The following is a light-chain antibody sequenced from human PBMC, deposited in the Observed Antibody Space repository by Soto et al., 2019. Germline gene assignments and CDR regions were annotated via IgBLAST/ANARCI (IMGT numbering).Light chain of an antibody. V-gene: IGKV3-11*01. CDR1: QSVSSY. J-gene: IGKJ2*01. CDR2: DAS. Sequence: EIVLTQSPATLSLSPGERATLSCSASQSVSSYLAWYQQKPGQTPRLLIYDASNSATGIPARFSGSGSGTDFTLTISSLEPEDFAVYYFQQRSSWPRTFGQGTNLEIK. CDR3: QQRSSWPRT.